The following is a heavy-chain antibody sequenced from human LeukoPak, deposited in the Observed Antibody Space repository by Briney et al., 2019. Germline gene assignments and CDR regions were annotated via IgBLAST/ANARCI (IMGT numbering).Heavy chain of an antibody. CDR3: ARDPYYYDSSGLL. D-gene: IGHD3-22*01. J-gene: IGHJ4*02. CDR1: GGSISSSSYY. CDR2: IYYSGST. V-gene: IGHV4-39*07. Sequence: SETLSLTCTVSGGSISSSSYYWGWIRQPPGKGLEWIGSIYYSGSTYYNPSLKSGVTISVDTSKNQFSLKLSSVTAADTAVYYCARDPYYYDSSGLLWGQGTLVTVSS.